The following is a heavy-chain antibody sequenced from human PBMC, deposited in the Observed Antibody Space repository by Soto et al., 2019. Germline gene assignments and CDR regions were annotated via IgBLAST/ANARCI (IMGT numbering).Heavy chain of an antibody. CDR1: GFTFSSYG. J-gene: IGHJ6*02. CDR3: ATATSQLLLDV. CDR2: IWYDGSNK. Sequence: SGGSLRLSCAASGFTFSSYGMHWVRQAPGKGLEWVAVIWYDGSNKYYADSVKGRFTISRDNSKNTLYLQMNSLRAEDTAVYYCATATSQLLLDVWGQGTTVTVSS. D-gene: IGHD3-10*01. V-gene: IGHV3-33*01.